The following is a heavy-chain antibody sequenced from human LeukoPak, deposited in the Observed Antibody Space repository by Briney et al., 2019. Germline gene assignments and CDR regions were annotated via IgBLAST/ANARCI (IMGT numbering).Heavy chain of an antibody. CDR1: GGSFSGYY. Sequence: SETLSLTCAVYGGSFSGYYWSWIRQPPGKGLEWIGEINHSGSTNYNPSLKSRVTISVDTSKNQFSLKLSSVTAADTAVYYCASNMVRGVSNDYWGQGTLVTVSS. D-gene: IGHD3-10*01. J-gene: IGHJ4*02. V-gene: IGHV4-34*01. CDR3: ASNMVRGVSNDY. CDR2: INHSGST.